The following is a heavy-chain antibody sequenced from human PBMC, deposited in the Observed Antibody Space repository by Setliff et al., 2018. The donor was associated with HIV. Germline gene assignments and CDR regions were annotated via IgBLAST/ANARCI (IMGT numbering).Heavy chain of an antibody. Sequence: PGESLRLSCTASGFTFGDYAMSWVRQTPEKGLEWVSIITSGGSTYYADSAKGRFIISRDNSQNTLYLQMNSLRADDTAIYYCAKGFRPVDTALVSGPTYWGQGIRVTVSS. CDR3: AKGFRPVDTALVSGPTY. D-gene: IGHD5-18*01. CDR2: ITSGGST. CDR1: GFTFGDYA. J-gene: IGHJ4*02. V-gene: IGHV3-23*01.